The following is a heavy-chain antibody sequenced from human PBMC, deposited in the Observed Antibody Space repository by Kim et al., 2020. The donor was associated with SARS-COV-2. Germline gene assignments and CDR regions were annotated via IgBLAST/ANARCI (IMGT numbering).Heavy chain of an antibody. V-gene: IGHV3-30*04. Sequence: GGSLRLSCAASGFTFSSYAMHWVRQAPGKGLEWVAVISYDGSNKYYADSVKGRFTISRDNSKNTLYLQMNSLRAEDTAVYYCARDVRIQLWLYYYGMDVWGQGTTVTVSS. CDR3: ARDVRIQLWLYYYGMDV. CDR1: GFTFSSYA. J-gene: IGHJ6*02. CDR2: ISYDGSNK. D-gene: IGHD5-18*01.